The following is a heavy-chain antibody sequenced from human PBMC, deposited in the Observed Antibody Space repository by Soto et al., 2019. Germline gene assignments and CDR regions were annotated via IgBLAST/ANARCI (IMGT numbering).Heavy chain of an antibody. CDR1: GGSISGGGYY. CDR2: TYDSGST. D-gene: IGHD2-2*01. J-gene: IGHJ2*01. CDR3: AREIIQLTTDWYFDL. V-gene: IGHV4-30-4*01. Sequence: QVQLQESGPGLVKPSETLSLTCTVSGGSISGGGYYWSWIRQPPGKGLEWIGYTYDSGSTYYNPSLKSRISISIDTSKNQFSLRLTSVTAADTAVYYCAREIIQLTTDWYFDLWGRGTLVTVSS.